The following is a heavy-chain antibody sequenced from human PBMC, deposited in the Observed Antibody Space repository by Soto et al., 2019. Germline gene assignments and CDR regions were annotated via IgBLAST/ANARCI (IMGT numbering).Heavy chain of an antibody. D-gene: IGHD3-22*01. Sequence: PWETLSVTCTVSGGSISSGGYYWSWIRQHPGKGLEWIGYIYYSGSTYYNPSLKSRVTISVDTSKNQFSLKLRSVTAADTAVYYCAAYDSSGYYYSFSGDAFDIWGQGTMVTVSS. CDR3: AAYDSSGYYYSFSGDAFDI. V-gene: IGHV4-31*03. CDR2: IYYSGST. CDR1: GGSISSGGYY. J-gene: IGHJ3*02.